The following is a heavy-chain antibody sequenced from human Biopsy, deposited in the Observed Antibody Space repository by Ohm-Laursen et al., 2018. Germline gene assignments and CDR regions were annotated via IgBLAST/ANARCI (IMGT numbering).Heavy chain of an antibody. CDR2: INTENGNT. V-gene: IGHV1-18*01. Sequence: GASVKVSCKVPGGTFSNYGVSWVRQAPGQGLEWMGWINTENGNTIYAQNLQGRVTMTADTSTSTAYMEVTSLRSDDTAVYYCARAKLEPVYYYYGMDVWGQGTTVTVSS. J-gene: IGHJ6*02. CDR3: ARAKLEPVYYYYGMDV. CDR1: GGTFSNYG. D-gene: IGHD1-1*01.